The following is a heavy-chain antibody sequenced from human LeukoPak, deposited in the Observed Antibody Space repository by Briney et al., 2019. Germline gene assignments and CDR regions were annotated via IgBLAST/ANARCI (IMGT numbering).Heavy chain of an antibody. CDR2: IYSGGSI. V-gene: IGHV3-53*04. Sequence: GGSLRLSCAASGFTVSSNYMSWVRQAPGKGLEWVSVIYSGGSIYYADSVKGRFTISRHNSKNTLYLQMNSLRAEDTAVYYCAREAAATGSLYYFDYWGQGTLVTVSS. D-gene: IGHD6-13*01. CDR1: GFTVSSNY. J-gene: IGHJ4*02. CDR3: AREAAATGSLYYFDY.